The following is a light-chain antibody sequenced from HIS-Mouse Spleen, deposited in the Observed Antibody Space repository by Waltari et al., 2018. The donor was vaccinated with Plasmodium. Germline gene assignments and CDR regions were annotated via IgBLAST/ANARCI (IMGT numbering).Light chain of an antibody. CDR3: QQRSNWPRVLT. Sequence: EIVLTQSPATLSLSPGERATLSCRASQSVISYLAWYQQKPGQAPRLLTYDASNRATGIPARFSGSGSGTDFTLTISSLEPEDFAVYYCQQRSNWPRVLTFGGGTKVEIK. V-gene: IGKV3-11*01. J-gene: IGKJ4*01. CDR2: DAS. CDR1: QSVISY.